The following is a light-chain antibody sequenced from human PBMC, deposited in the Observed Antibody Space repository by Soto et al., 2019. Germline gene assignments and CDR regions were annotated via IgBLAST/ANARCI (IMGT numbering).Light chain of an antibody. V-gene: IGLV2-14*01. Sequence: QSVLTQPASVSGSPGQSITISCTGTSSDIGAYNYVSWYQQHPGKAPKLMIYEVTNRPSGISNRFSGSRSGNTASLSISGLQAEDEADYYCSSFSNAIAFVFGTGTKVTVL. CDR2: EVT. J-gene: IGLJ1*01. CDR1: SSDIGAYNY. CDR3: SSFSNAIAFV.